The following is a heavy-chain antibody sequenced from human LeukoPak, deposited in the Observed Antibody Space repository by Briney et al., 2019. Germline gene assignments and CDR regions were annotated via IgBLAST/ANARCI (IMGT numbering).Heavy chain of an antibody. Sequence: GGSLRLSCAASGFSFGSHPMNWVRQAPGKGLEWVSGITGSGDYTYYIDSVQGRFTISRDNSKNVLFLQMNSLRAEDTAVYYCARGVMAARLYYFDYWGRGILVTVSS. V-gene: IGHV3-23*01. J-gene: IGHJ4*02. CDR1: GFSFGSHP. CDR3: ARGVMAARLYYFDY. CDR2: ITGSGDYT. D-gene: IGHD2-21*01.